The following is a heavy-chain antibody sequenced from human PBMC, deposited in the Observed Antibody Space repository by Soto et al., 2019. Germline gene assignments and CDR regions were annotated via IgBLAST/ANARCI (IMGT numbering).Heavy chain of an antibody. V-gene: IGHV3-48*01. D-gene: IGHD6-19*01. Sequence: GGSLRLSCAASGFTFSSYSMNWVRQAPGKGLEWVSYISSSSSTIYYADSVKGRFTISRDNAKNSLYLQMNSLRAEDTAVYYWARDSGWVAVAGLDSVFDYWGQGTLVTVSS. CDR3: ARDSGWVAVAGLDSVFDY. CDR2: ISSSSSTI. J-gene: IGHJ4*02. CDR1: GFTFSSYS.